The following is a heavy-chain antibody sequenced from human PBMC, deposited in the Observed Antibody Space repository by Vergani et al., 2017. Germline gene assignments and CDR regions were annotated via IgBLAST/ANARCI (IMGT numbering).Heavy chain of an antibody. CDR3: ARAYSLRFDP. J-gene: IGHJ5*02. Sequence: QVQLVQSGAEVKKPGASVKVSCKASGYTFTSYAMHWVRQAPGQRLEWMGWINAGNGNTKYSQKFQGRVTITRDTSASTAYMGLSSLRSEDTAVYYCARAYSLRFDPWGQGTLVSVSS. CDR2: INAGNGNT. CDR1: GYTFTSYA. D-gene: IGHD2-21*01. V-gene: IGHV1-3*01.